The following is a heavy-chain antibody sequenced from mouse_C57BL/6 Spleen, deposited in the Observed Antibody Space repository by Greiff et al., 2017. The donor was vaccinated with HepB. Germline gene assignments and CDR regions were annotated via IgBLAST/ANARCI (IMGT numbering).Heavy chain of an antibody. CDR1: GYTFTEYT. CDR2: FYPGSGII. V-gene: IGHV1-62-2*01. J-gene: IGHJ3*01. D-gene: IGHD2-4*01. CDR3: ARHEADYDGAWFAY. Sequence: VQGVESGAELVKPGASVKLSCKASGYTFTEYTIHWVKQRSGQGLEWIGWFYPGSGIIKYNEKFKDKATLTADKSSSTVYMELSRLTSEDSAVYFCARHEADYDGAWFAYWGQGTLVTVSA.